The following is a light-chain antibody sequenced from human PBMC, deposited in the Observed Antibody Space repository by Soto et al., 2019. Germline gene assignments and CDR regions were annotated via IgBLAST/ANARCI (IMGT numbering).Light chain of an antibody. V-gene: IGLV1-40*01. Sequence: QSVLTQPPSVSGAPGQSVTISCIGSGSNIGAGYEVHWYQQLPGVAPKILIFDTINRPSGVPGRFSGSKPGASASLAITGLLPEDEADFFCQSFDTNLNAVLFGGGTQLTVL. J-gene: IGLJ2*01. CDR2: DTI. CDR3: QSFDTNLNAVL. CDR1: GSNIGAGYE.